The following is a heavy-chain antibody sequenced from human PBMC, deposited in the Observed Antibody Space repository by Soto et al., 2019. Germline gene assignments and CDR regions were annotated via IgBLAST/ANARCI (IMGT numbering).Heavy chain of an antibody. V-gene: IGHV3-30*18. J-gene: IGHJ6*01. CDR2: ISYDGSNK. CDR1: GFTFSSYG. D-gene: IGHD2-8*01. Sequence: QVQLVESGGGVVQPGRSLRLSCAASGFTFSSYGMHWVRQAPGKGLEWVAVISYDGSNKYYADSVKGRFTISRDNSKNTLYLQMNSLRAEDTAVYYCAKDQPTMVENPSPYYYYGMDVW. CDR3: AKDQPTMVENPSPYYYYGMDV.